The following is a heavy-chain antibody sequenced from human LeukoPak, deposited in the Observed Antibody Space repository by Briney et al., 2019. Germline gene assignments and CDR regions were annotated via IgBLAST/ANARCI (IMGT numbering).Heavy chain of an antibody. Sequence: SEPLSLLCTVSGGSIRSYYWSWVRQPPGKGLEGIGYIYYSGSTNYNPSLKSRVTISVDTSQNQFPLKLSSATAADTAVYYCAAYTYCGGDCYSSWFDPWGREPWSPSPQ. D-gene: IGHD2-21*02. CDR2: IYYSGST. CDR1: GGSIRSYY. J-gene: IGHJ5*02. CDR3: AAYTYCGGDCYSSWFDP. V-gene: IGHV4-59*01.